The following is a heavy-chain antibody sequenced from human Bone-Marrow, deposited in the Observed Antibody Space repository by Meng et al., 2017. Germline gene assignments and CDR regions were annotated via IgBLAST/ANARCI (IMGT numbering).Heavy chain of an antibody. CDR1: GYTLTELS. CDR3: ATNGVITMTPYYYYYGMDI. CDR2: FDPEDGET. V-gene: IGHV1-24*01. Sequence: ASVKVSCKVSGYTLTELSMPWVRQAPGKGLEWMGGFDPEDGETIYAQKFQGRVTMTEDTSTDTAYMELSSLRSEDTAVYYCATNGVITMTPYYYYYGMDIWGQGTTVTVSS. D-gene: IGHD3-22*01. J-gene: IGHJ6*02.